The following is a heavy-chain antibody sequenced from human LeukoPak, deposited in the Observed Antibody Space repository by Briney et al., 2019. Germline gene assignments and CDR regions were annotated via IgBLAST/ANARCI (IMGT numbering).Heavy chain of an antibody. CDR3: ARDMSEKYTADY. V-gene: IGHV3-30*01. CDR1: GFTFSSYA. CDR2: ISFDGNTK. D-gene: IGHD1-1*01. Sequence: GGSLRLSCSASGFTFSSYAMHWVRQAPGKGLEWVAFISFDGNTKYYSDSVRGRFPISRDNSKNTVYLQMNSLRPEDTAVYYCARDMSEKYTADYWGQGTLVTVSS. J-gene: IGHJ4*02.